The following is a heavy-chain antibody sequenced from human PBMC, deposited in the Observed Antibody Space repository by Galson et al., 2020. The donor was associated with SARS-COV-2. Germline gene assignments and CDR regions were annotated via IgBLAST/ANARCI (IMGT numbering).Heavy chain of an antibody. CDR2: IYYPGST. CDR3: ARDRSGYAAFDI. V-gene: IGHV4-30-4*01. Sequence: KGLEYIGYIYYPGSTYYNPSLKSRVTISLDTSKNQFSLKLTSVTAADTAVYYCARDRSGYAAFDIWGLGTMVTVSS. D-gene: IGHD2-2*01. J-gene: IGHJ3*02.